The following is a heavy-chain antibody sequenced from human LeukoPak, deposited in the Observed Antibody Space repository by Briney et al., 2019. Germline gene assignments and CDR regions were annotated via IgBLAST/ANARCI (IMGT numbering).Heavy chain of an antibody. CDR2: IYTSGST. CDR1: GGSISSGSYY. D-gene: IGHD2-2*01. Sequence: SQTLSLTCTVSGGSISSGSYYWSWIRQPAGKGLEWIGRIYTSGSTNYNPSLKSRVTISVDTSKNQFSLKLSSVTAADTAVYYCARDERLCSSTSCHDGWFDPWGQGTLVTVSS. J-gene: IGHJ5*02. V-gene: IGHV4-61*02. CDR3: ARDERLCSSTSCHDGWFDP.